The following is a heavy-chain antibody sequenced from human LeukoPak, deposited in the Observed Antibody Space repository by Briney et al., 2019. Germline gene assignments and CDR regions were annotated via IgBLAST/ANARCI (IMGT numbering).Heavy chain of an antibody. CDR2: ISDSGDIT. CDR3: VKDGINGNSIYDAFDV. Sequence: GGSLRLSCAASGFAFSNQAMGWVRQASGKGLEWVSVISDSGDITYYADSVKGRFTISRDNSKNTVFLQMNSVKVDDTAVYYCVKDGINGNSIYDAFDVWGQGTMVTVSP. D-gene: IGHD1-7*01. J-gene: IGHJ3*01. V-gene: IGHV3-23*01. CDR1: GFAFSNQA.